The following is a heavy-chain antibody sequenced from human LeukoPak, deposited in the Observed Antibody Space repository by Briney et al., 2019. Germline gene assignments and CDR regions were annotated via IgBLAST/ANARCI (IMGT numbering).Heavy chain of an antibody. CDR3: AREYRYCSGGSCNYGMDV. V-gene: IGHV4-59*01. CDR1: GGSISSYY. Sequence: SETLPLTCTVSGGSISSYYWSWIRQPPGKGLEWIGYIYYSGSTNYNPSLKSRVTISVDTSKNQFSLKLSSVTAADTAVYYCAREYRYCSGGSCNYGMDVWGQGTTVTVSS. D-gene: IGHD2-15*01. CDR2: IYYSGST. J-gene: IGHJ6*02.